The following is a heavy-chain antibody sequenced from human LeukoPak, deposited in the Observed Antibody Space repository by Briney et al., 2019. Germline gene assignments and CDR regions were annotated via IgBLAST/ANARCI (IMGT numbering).Heavy chain of an antibody. Sequence: GRSLRLSCAASGFTFSSYAMHWVRQAPGKGLEWVAVISYDGSNKYYADSVKGRFTISRDNSKNTLYLQMNSLRAEGTAVYYCARVASPHLDYWGQGTLVTVSS. J-gene: IGHJ4*02. CDR1: GFTFSSYA. CDR3: ARVASPHLDY. CDR2: ISYDGSNK. V-gene: IGHV3-30-3*01.